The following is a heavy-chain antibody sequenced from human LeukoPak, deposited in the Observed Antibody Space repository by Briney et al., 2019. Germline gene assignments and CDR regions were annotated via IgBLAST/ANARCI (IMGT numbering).Heavy chain of an antibody. CDR3: ARGSTRPDD. V-gene: IGHV4-59*01. CDR1: GGSIFSYY. D-gene: IGHD2-2*01. Sequence: KPSETLSLTCTVSGGSIFSYYWSWIRQPPGKGLEWMGYIYYSGSTNYNPSLKSRVTMSVDTSNNQFSLKLTSVTAADTAVYFCARGSTRPDDWGQGTLVTVSS. CDR2: IYYSGST. J-gene: IGHJ4*02.